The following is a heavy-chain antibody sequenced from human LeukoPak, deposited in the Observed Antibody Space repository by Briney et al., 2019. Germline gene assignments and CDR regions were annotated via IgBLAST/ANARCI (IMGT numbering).Heavy chain of an antibody. CDR3: ARAIMITFGGVIVGY. CDR1: GGSISSSSYY. Sequence: SETLSLTCTVSGGSISSSSYYWGWIRQPPGKGLEWIGYIYYSGSTYYNPSLKSRVTISVDTSKNQFSLKLSSVTAADTAVYYCARAIMITFGGVIVGYWGQGTLVTVSS. CDR2: IYYSGST. D-gene: IGHD3-16*02. J-gene: IGHJ4*02. V-gene: IGHV4-31*03.